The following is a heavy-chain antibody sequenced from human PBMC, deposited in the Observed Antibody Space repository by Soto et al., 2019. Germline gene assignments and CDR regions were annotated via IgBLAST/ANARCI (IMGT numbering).Heavy chain of an antibody. J-gene: IGHJ4*02. CDR1: GFTFSSYA. CDR2: ISGSGGST. V-gene: IGHV3-23*01. D-gene: IGHD3-3*01. Sequence: GGSLRLSCAASGFTFSSYAMSWVRQAPGKGLEWVSAISGSGGSTYYADSVKGRFTISRDNSKNTLYLQMNSLRAEDTAVYYCAKSFWSGYYPSHPPEYFDYWGQGTLVTVSS. CDR3: AKSFWSGYYPSHPPEYFDY.